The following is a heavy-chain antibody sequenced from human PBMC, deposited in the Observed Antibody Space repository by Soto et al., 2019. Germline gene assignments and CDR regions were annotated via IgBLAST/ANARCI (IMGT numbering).Heavy chain of an antibody. CDR3: ARELRGDANWFHP. CDR2: INPNTGDT. CDR1: GYTLTYYH. D-gene: IGHD2-21*02. Sequence: ASVKVSCKASGYTLTYYHVHWLRQAPGQGLEWLGWINPNTGDTHYGQHFQGRVTLIADTSINTTYMQLSSLAPGDTTMYYWARELRGDANWFHPWGQGTLVTVSS. J-gene: IGHJ5*02. V-gene: IGHV1-2*02.